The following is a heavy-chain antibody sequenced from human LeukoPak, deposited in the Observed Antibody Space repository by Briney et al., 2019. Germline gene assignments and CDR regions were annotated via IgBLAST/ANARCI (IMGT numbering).Heavy chain of an antibody. J-gene: IGHJ4*02. V-gene: IGHV3-21*01. CDR1: GFTFSSYS. CDR2: ISSTGAYI. CDR3: ARGLAAAGTRGPY. D-gene: IGHD6-13*01. Sequence: PGGSLRLSCAASGFTFSSYSMNWVRQAPGKGLEWVSSISSTGAYIYYADSLKGRFTISRDNAKNSLYLQMNSLRADDTAVYYCARGLAAAGTRGPYWGQGTLVTVSS.